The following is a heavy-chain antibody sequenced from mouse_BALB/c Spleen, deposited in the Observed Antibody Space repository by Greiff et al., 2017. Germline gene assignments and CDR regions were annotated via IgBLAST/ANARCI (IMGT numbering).Heavy chain of an antibody. CDR2: ISSGGST. CDR3: AREKEGYAMDY. CDR1: GFTFSSYA. Sequence: EVMLVESGGGLVKPGGSLKLSCAASGFTFSSYAMSWVRQTPEKRLEWVASISSGGSTYYPDSVKGRFTISRDNAKNNLYLQMSSLKSEDTAMYYCAREKEGYAMDYWGQGTSVTVSS. V-gene: IGHV5-6-5*01. J-gene: IGHJ4*01.